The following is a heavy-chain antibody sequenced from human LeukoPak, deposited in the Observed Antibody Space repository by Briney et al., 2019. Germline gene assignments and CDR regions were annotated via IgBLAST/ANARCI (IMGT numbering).Heavy chain of an antibody. CDR1: GFAFSNYW. V-gene: IGHV3-48*04. J-gene: IGHJ4*02. CDR3: ARTTVLTPCDY. Sequence: GGSLTLSCAASGFAFSNYWMHWVRQAPGKGLKWISYISSSGSPIYYADSVKGRFTISRDNAKNSLFLQMNSLRAEDTAVYYCARTTVLTPCDYWGQGTLVTVSS. D-gene: IGHD4-23*01. CDR2: ISSSGSPI.